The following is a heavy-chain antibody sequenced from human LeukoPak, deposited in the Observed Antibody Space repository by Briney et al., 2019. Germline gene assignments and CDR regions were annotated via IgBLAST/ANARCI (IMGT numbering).Heavy chain of an antibody. Sequence: GGSLRLSCATSGFSFSSYAMSWVRQAPGKGLEWVAVISYDGSNKYYADSVKGRFTISRDNSKNTLYLQMNSLRAEDTAVYYCAKRGVAAIKDFDYWGQGTLVTVSS. CDR2: ISYDGSNK. CDR3: AKRGVAAIKDFDY. V-gene: IGHV3-30*18. J-gene: IGHJ4*02. CDR1: GFSFSSYA. D-gene: IGHD2-15*01.